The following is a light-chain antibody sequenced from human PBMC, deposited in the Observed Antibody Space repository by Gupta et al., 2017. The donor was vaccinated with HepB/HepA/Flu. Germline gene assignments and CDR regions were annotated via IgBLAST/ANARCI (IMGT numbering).Light chain of an antibody. V-gene: IGKV1-39*01. J-gene: IGKJ3*01. CDR3: QQSFNTVFT. Sequence: DIQMTQSPSSLSASEVDSVTLTCRESQRISSYLNWYQQKPGKAPKLLIYAASSLQSGVPSRFSGRGSGTDLALTSSSLQPEDVANYYRQQSFNTVFTFGPGTKVKI. CDR2: AAS. CDR1: QRISSY.